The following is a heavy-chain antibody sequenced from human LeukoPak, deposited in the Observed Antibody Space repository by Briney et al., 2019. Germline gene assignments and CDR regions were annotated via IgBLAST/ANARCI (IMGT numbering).Heavy chain of an antibody. CDR2: IYSGGST. CDR1: GFTVSNNY. CDR3: ARDADYGGDSLGYFDY. Sequence: GGSLILSCAASGFTVSNNYMNWVRQAPGKGLEWVSIIYSGGSTYYADSVKGRFTISRDNSKNTMYLQMNSLRAEDTAVYYCARDADYGGDSLGYFDYWGQGTLVTVSS. J-gene: IGHJ4*02. D-gene: IGHD4-23*01. V-gene: IGHV3-53*01.